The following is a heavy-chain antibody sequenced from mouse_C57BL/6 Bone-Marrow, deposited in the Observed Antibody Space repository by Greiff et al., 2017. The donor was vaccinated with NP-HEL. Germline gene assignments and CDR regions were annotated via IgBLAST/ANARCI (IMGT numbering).Heavy chain of an antibody. CDR2: IHPNSGST. CDR3: ARWELGRWFAY. V-gene: IGHV1-64*01. D-gene: IGHD4-1*01. Sequence: QVQLQQPGAELVKPGASVKLSCKASGYTFTSYWMHWVKQRPGQGLEWIGMIHPNSGSTNYNEKFKSKATLTVDKSSSTAYMQLSSLTSEDSAVYYCARWELGRWFAYWGQGTLVTVSA. J-gene: IGHJ3*01. CDR1: GYTFTSYW.